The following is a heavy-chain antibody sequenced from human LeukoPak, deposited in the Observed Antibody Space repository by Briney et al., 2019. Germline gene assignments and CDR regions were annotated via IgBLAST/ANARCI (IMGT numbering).Heavy chain of an antibody. CDR3: AKEAGSSSGGWFDP. CDR1: GGSVSSGNYY. CDR2: VDYSGST. V-gene: IGHV4-61*01. Sequence: SETLSLTCSVSGGSVSSGNYYWSWIRQPPGKGLEWIGHVDYSGSTRYNPSLRRRVTISLDTSKNKFSLKVMYLTAADTAVYYCAKEAGSSSGGWFDPWGQGTLVTVSS. D-gene: IGHD6-13*01. J-gene: IGHJ5*02.